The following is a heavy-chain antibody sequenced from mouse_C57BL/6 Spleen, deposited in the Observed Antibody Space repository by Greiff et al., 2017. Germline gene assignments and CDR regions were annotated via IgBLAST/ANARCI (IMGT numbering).Heavy chain of an antibody. CDR1: EYEFPSHD. J-gene: IGHJ3*01. CDR2: INSNGGST. V-gene: IGHV5-2*01. CDR3: ARQDDGYCGFAY. Sequence: EVQGVESGGGLVQPGESLKLSCESNEYEFPSHDMSWVRKPPGTRLELVAAINSNGGSTYYPDTMERRFIISRDNTKKTLYLQMSSLRSEDTALYYCARQDDGYCGFAYWGQGTLVTVSA. D-gene: IGHD2-3*01.